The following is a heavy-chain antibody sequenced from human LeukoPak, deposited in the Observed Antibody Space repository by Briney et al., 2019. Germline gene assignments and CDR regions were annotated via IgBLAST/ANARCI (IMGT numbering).Heavy chain of an antibody. V-gene: IGHV4-34*01. CDR1: GGSFSGDY. CDR2: INHSGST. Sequence: SETLSLTCVVYGGSFSGDYWNWIRQPPGKGLEWIGEINHSGSTNYNPPLKSRVTISVDTSKNQFSLRLSSVTAADTAVYYCARGELIFDYWGQGTLVTVSS. CDR3: ARGELIFDY. J-gene: IGHJ4*02. D-gene: IGHD1-26*01.